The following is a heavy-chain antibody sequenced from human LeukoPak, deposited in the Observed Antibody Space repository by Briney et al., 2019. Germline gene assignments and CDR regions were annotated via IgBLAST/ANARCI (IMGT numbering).Heavy chain of an antibody. D-gene: IGHD2-8*01. CDR1: GASISNYY. CDR2: IYYSGST. CDR3: ARDRGYCTNGVCYTDYMDV. Sequence: PSETLSLTCTVSGASISNYYWSWIRQPPGKGLEWIGYIYYSGSTNYNPSLKSRVTISVDTSKNQFSLKLSSVTAADTAVYYCARDRGYCTNGVCYTDYMDVWGKGTTVTVSS. J-gene: IGHJ6*03. V-gene: IGHV4-59*01.